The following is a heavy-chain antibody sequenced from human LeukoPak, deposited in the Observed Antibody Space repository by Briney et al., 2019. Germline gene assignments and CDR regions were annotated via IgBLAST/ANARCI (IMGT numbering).Heavy chain of an antibody. CDR1: VFTLSSYW. D-gene: IGHD3-3*01. CDR3: AKLGGEVRFLEYLRTNYYYYYMDV. Sequence: PGGSLRLSCATSVFTLSSYWMHWVRQVPGKGLEWLSRINNDGASTSYADSVKGRFTISRDNAKNTLYLRMNSLRAEDTAVYFCAKLGGEVRFLEYLRTNYYYYYMDVWGKGTTVTVSS. J-gene: IGHJ6*03. V-gene: IGHV3-74*01. CDR2: INNDGAST.